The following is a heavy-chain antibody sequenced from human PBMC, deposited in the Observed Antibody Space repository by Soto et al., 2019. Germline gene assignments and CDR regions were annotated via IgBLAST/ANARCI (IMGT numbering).Heavy chain of an antibody. CDR2: IYYSGST. J-gene: IGHJ5*02. V-gene: IGHV4-59*01. CDR3: ARDRGGRDWFDP. CDR1: GGSISSYY. Sequence: LSLTCTVSGGSISSYYWSWIRQPPGKGLEWIGYIYYSGSTNYNPSLKSRVTISVDTSKNQFSLKLSSVTAADTAVYYCARDRGGRDWFDPWGQGTLVTVSS.